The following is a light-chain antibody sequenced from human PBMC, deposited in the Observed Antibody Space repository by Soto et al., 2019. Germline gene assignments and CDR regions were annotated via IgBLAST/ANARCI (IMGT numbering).Light chain of an antibody. J-gene: IGKJ2*01. CDR3: QQSYSAPRT. Sequence: DIQMTQSPSSLSASVGDRVTITCRASQSISRHLNWYQQKPGKAPNLLIYAASILQSGVPSRFSGGGSGTDFTLTISSLQPEDFAPYYCQQSYSAPRTFGQGTKLEIK. CDR2: AAS. CDR1: QSISRH. V-gene: IGKV1-39*01.